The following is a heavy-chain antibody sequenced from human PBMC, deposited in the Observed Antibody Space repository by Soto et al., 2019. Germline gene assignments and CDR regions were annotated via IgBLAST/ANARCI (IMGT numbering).Heavy chain of an antibody. CDR3: ARGGGKWLISTVPHNLDS. D-gene: IGHD6-19*01. J-gene: IGHJ4*02. CDR2: INSAGSFM. V-gene: IGHV3-21*01. Sequence: PGGSLRLSCAASGFTFSTYGMNWVRQAPGKGLEWVSSINSAGSFMYYADSVKGRFTISRDNDKNALSLQMNSLRDEDTAVYYCARGGGKWLISTVPHNLDSWGQGTLVTVSS. CDR1: GFTFSTYG.